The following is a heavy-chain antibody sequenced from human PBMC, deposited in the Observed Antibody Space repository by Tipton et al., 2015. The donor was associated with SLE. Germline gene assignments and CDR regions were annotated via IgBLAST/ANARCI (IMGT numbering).Heavy chain of an antibody. CDR3: AREEGQWDAFDI. D-gene: IGHD6-19*01. CDR1: GGSISIGSYY. J-gene: IGHJ3*02. CDR2: IYTSGGT. V-gene: IGHV4-61*02. Sequence: TLSLTCTVSGGSISIGSYYWSWIRQPAGKELEWIGRIYTSGGTNYNPSLKSRVTMSVDTSKNQFSLKLSSVTAADTAVYYCAREEGQWDAFDIWGQGTMVTVSS.